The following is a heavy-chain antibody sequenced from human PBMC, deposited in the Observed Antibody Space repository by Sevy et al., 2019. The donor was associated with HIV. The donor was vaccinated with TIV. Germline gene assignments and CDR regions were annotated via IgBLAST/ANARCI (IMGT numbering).Heavy chain of an antibody. CDR2: IIPIFGTA. Sequence: ASLKVSCKASGGTFSSYAISWVRQAPGQGLEWMGGIIPIFGTANYAQKFQGRVTITADKSTSTAYMELSSLRSEDTAVYYCASTDDYFDYWGQGTLVTVSS. CDR3: ASTDDYFDY. V-gene: IGHV1-69*06. CDR1: GGTFSSYA. D-gene: IGHD4-17*01. J-gene: IGHJ4*02.